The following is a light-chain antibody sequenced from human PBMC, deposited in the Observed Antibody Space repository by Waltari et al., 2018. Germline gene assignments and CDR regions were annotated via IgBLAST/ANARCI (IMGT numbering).Light chain of an antibody. J-gene: IGLJ1*01. Sequence: QSALTQPASVSGSPGQSITISCTGTSSYTASYNLVSWYQHNPGKAPKLIIYEANKRPSGVSSRFSGSKSGNTASLTISGPQAEDEANYYCYAYAGTRGVFGTGTKVTVL. CDR3: YAYAGTRGV. V-gene: IGLV2-23*01. CDR1: SSYTASYNL. CDR2: EAN.